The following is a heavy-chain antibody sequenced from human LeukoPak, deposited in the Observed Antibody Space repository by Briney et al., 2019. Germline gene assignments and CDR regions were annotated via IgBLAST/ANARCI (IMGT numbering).Heavy chain of an antibody. J-gene: IGHJ4*02. Sequence: SETLSLTRTVSGGSVSSGRYYWSWIRQPPGKGLEWIGYIYYSGSTNYNPSLKSRVTISVDTSKNQFSLKLSSVTAADTAVYYCASLYSSSWYYFDYWGQGTLVTVSS. CDR3: ASLYSSSWYYFDY. CDR2: IYYSGST. V-gene: IGHV4-61*01. D-gene: IGHD6-13*01. CDR1: GGSVSSGRYY.